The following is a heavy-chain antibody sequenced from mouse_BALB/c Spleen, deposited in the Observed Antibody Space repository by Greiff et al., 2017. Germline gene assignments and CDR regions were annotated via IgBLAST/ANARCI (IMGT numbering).Heavy chain of an antibody. D-gene: IGHD2-4*01. V-gene: IGHV2-2*02. CDR1: GFSLTSYG. J-gene: IGHJ3*01. CDR2: IWSGGST. CDR3: AEITTVAY. Sequence: VKLVESGPGLVQPSQSLSITCTVSGFSLTSYGVHWVRQSPGKGLEWLGVIWSGGSTDYNAAFISRLSISKDNSKSQVFFKMNSLQANDTAIYYCAEITTVAYWGQGTLVTVSA.